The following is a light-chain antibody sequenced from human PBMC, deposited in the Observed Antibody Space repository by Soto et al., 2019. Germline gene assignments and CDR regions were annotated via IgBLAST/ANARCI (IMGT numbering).Light chain of an antibody. CDR3: QQYGDSPRT. CDR1: QSVSSSY. J-gene: IGKJ1*01. Sequence: EIVLTQSPGTLSLSPGERATLSCRASQSVSSSYLAWYQQKPGQAPRLLIYGASSTATGIPDRFSGSGSGTDFTLTISRLEPEDFAVYYWQQYGDSPRTFGQGTKVEIK. CDR2: GAS. V-gene: IGKV3-20*01.